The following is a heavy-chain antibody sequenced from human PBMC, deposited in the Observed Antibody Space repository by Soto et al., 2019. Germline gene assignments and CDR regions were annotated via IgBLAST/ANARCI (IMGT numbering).Heavy chain of an antibody. V-gene: IGHV3-23*01. D-gene: IGHD4-17*01. CDR3: AKDPNGDYVGAFDD. J-gene: IGHJ3*01. CDR2: ISGGGGGA. CDR1: GLTFSNYA. Sequence: PGGSLRLSCAGSGLTFSNYAMVWVRQAPGKGLEWVSAISGGGGGAHYADSVRGRFSISRDNSKNTLYLQMNSLRAEDTALYYCAKDPNGDYVGAFDDWAPGTMVTVSS.